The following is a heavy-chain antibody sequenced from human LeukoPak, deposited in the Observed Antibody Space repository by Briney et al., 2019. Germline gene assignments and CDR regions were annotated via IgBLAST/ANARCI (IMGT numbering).Heavy chain of an antibody. J-gene: IGHJ6*02. CDR3: ARDSGSSWYQDYYYYGMDV. Sequence: ASVKVSCKASGYTFTSYYMHWVRQAPGQGLEWMGIINPSGGSTSYAQKFQGRVTMTRDTSTSTVYMELSSLRSEDTAVYYCARDSGSSWYQDYYYYGMDVWGQGTTVTVSS. CDR2: INPSGGST. D-gene: IGHD6-13*01. V-gene: IGHV1-46*01. CDR1: GYTFTSYY.